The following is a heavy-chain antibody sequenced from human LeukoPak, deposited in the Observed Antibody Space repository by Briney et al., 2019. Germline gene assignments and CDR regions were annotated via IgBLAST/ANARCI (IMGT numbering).Heavy chain of an antibody. J-gene: IGHJ4*02. CDR1: GFAFSTYS. D-gene: IGHD2-15*01. Sequence: GGSLRLSCAASGFAFSTYSMNWVRQAPGKGLEWVSSISSRSTYIYYADSVKGRVTISRDNAKNSLYLQMNSLRAEDTAVYFCARVGGSWELILWGQGTLVTVS. CDR2: ISSRSTYI. CDR3: ARVGGSWELIL. V-gene: IGHV3-21*01.